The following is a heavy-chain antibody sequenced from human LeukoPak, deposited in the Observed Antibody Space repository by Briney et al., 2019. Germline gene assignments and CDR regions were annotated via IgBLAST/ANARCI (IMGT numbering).Heavy chain of an antibody. Sequence: GGSLRLSCAASGFTFSSYEMNWVRQAPGKGLEWVSYISSSGSTIYYADSVKGRFTISRDNAKNSLYLQTDSLRVEDSAVYYCVRSTRGTSPVYWGQGTLVTVSS. D-gene: IGHD5/OR15-5a*01. CDR2: ISSSGSTI. J-gene: IGHJ4*02. V-gene: IGHV3-48*03. CDR1: GFTFSSYE. CDR3: VRSTRGTSPVY.